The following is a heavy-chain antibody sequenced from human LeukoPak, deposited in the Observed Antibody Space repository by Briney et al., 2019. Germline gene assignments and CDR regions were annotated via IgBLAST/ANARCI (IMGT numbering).Heavy chain of an antibody. Sequence: PSETLSLTCTVSGGSISSYYWSWVRQPPGKGLEWIGFVYYTGSTNYSPSLKSRVTISVDTSKNQFSLRLSSVTAADTAVYYCARANTYYYGSGSYSYQYYYMDVWGKGTTVTISS. D-gene: IGHD3-10*01. J-gene: IGHJ6*03. V-gene: IGHV4-59*12. CDR1: GGSISSYY. CDR2: VYYTGST. CDR3: ARANTYYYGSGSYSYQYYYMDV.